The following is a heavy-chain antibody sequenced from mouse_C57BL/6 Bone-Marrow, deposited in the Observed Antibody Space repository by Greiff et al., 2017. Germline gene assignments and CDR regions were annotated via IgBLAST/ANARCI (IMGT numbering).Heavy chain of an antibody. CDR2: IHPNSGST. CDR1: GYTFTSYW. CDR3: AVYDGYYPWCFDY. V-gene: IGHV1-64*01. Sequence: QVQLQQSGAELVKPGASVKLSCKASGYTFTSYWMHWVKQRTGQGLEWIGMIHPNSGSTNDNEKFKSKATLTVDKSSSTAYMQRSSLTSEESAVYDWAVYDGYYPWCFDYWGQGTTLTFSS. J-gene: IGHJ2*01. D-gene: IGHD2-3*01.